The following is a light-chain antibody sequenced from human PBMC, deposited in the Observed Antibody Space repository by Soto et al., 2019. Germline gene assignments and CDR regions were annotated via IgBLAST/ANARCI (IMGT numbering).Light chain of an antibody. CDR3: QQYNSYSWT. CDR1: QSISFW. CDR2: KAS. J-gene: IGKJ1*01. Sequence: DIQMTQSPSTLSASVGDRVTITCRASQSISFWLAWYQQKPGKAPKLLIYKASSLESGVPSRFSGSRSGTEFTLTISSLQPDDFATYYCQQYNSYSWTFGQGTKVEIK. V-gene: IGKV1-5*03.